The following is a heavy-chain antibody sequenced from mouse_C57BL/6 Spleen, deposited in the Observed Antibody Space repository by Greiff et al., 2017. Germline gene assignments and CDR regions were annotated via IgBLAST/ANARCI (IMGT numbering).Heavy chain of an antibody. D-gene: IGHD1-2*01. CDR2: ICRGGST. CDR3: ARSCYGGVRTKAMDY. J-gene: IGHJ4*01. Sequence: QVQLQESGPGLVQPSQSLSITCTVSGYSLTSYGVHWVRQSPGKGLEWLGEICRGGSTAYNAAFITRLDISNDNSNTKVFFKMNSLQADDTAIYYCARSCYGGVRTKAMDYWGQGTSVTVSS. V-gene: IGHV2-2*01. CDR1: GYSLTSYG.